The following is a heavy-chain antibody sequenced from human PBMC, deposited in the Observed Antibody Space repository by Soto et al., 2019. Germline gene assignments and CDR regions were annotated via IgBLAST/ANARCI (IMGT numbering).Heavy chain of an antibody. CDR2: ISGSGGST. CDR1: GFTFSSYA. CDR3: AKYSGDPPYYYYYGMDV. Sequence: GGSLRLSCAASGFTFSSYAMSWVRQAPGKGLEWASAISGSGGSTYYADSVKGRFTISRDNSKNTLYLQMNSLRAEDTAVYYYAKYSGDPPYYYYYGMDVWGQGTTVTVSS. V-gene: IGHV3-23*01. D-gene: IGHD2-21*01. J-gene: IGHJ6*02.